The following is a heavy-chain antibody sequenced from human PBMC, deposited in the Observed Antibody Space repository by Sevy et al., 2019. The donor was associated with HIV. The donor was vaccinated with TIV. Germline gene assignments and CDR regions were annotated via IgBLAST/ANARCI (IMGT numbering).Heavy chain of an antibody. CDR1: GFIFSNHA. J-gene: IGHJ4*02. V-gene: IGHV3-23*01. CDR3: ANGMYNTAWYAPGYFDI. Sequence: GGSLRLSCAASGFIFSNHAMSWVRQAPGKGLEWVSGISGSGDNTYYADSVKDRFTISRDNSKNTMYLQINRLRAQDTAIYYCANGMYNTAWYAPGYFDIWGQGTLVTVSS. D-gene: IGHD6-19*01. CDR2: ISGSGDNT.